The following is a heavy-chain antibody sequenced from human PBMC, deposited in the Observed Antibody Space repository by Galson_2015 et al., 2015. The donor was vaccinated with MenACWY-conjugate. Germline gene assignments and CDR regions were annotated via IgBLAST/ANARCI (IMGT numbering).Heavy chain of an antibody. V-gene: IGHV4-39*07. J-gene: IGHJ4*02. D-gene: IGHD3-10*01. Sequence: SETLSLTCTVSVGSISSSSYYWGWIRQPPGKGLEWIGTIYYSGSTYYNPSLKSRVTISVDTSKNQFSLKLSSVTAADTAVYYCARGDVVRGVNSLYYFDYWGQGTLVTVSS. CDR3: ARGDVVRGVNSLYYFDY. CDR2: IYYSGST. CDR1: VGSISSSSYY.